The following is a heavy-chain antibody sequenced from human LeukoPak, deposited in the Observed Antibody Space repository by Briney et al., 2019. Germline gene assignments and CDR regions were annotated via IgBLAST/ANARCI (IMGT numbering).Heavy chain of an antibody. CDR1: GFTFITYA. CDR2: ISGTDSGT. V-gene: IGHV3-23*01. J-gene: IGHJ4*01. D-gene: IGHD2-21*02. Sequence: GGSLRLSCEASGFTFITYAMSWVRQAPGKGLQWVSGISGTDSGTYYTDSVKGRFTISRDNSKNTVYLQIDGLRAEDTAVYYCANCTSGSGACLNFDSWGHGILVPVSS. CDR3: ANCTSGSGACLNFDS.